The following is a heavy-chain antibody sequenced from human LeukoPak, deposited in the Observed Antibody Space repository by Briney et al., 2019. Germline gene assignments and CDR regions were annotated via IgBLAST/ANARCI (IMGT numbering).Heavy chain of an antibody. Sequence: GGSLRLSRAASGFTFSSYWMHWVRQAPGKGLVWVSRINSDGSSTSYADSVKGRFTISRDNAKNTLYLQMNSLRAEDTAVYYCARVDSSGWYYYYGMDVWGKGTTVTVSS. V-gene: IGHV3-74*01. J-gene: IGHJ6*04. CDR2: INSDGSST. CDR1: GFTFSSYW. D-gene: IGHD6-19*01. CDR3: ARVDSSGWYYYYGMDV.